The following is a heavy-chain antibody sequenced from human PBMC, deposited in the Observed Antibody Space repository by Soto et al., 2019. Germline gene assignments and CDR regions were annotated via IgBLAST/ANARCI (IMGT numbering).Heavy chain of an antibody. J-gene: IGHJ4*02. Sequence: QVQLVESGGGVVQPGRSLRLSCAASGFTFSSYAMHWVRQAPGKGLEWVAVISYDGSNKYYADSVKGRFTISRDNSKNTLYLQMNSLRAEDTAVYYCARGRVEDYDFWSWGQGTLVTVSS. CDR3: ARGRVEDYDFWS. D-gene: IGHD3-3*01. CDR1: GFTFSSYA. CDR2: ISYDGSNK. V-gene: IGHV3-30-3*01.